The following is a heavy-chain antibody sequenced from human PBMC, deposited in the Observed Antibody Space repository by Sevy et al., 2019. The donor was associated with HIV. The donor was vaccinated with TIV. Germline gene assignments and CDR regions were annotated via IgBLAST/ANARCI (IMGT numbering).Heavy chain of an antibody. Sequence: GGSLRLSCAASGFSFSNYAMHWVRQAPGKGLEWVAVISYEGSDEYYSDSVKGRFTISRDNSKNTLSLQMNSLTVEDTAVYYCAKDMALNYYGSGSYYNTQDGMDVWGRGTTVTVSS. J-gene: IGHJ6*02. CDR1: GFSFSNYA. D-gene: IGHD3-10*01. CDR2: ISYEGSDE. V-gene: IGHV3-30*18. CDR3: AKDMALNYYGSGSYYNTQDGMDV.